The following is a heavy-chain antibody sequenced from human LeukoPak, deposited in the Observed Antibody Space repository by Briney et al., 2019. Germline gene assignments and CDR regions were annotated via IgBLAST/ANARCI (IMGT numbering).Heavy chain of an antibody. CDR2: IRNKVNSYTT. D-gene: IGHD6-13*01. CDR1: GFTFSSYW. Sequence: QSGGSLRLSCAASGFTFSSYWMSWVRQAPGKVLEWVGRIRNKVNSYTTEYAASVKGRFTISRDDSKNSLYLQMNSLKTEDTAVYYCARDLAAQRGDYWGQGTLVSVSS. J-gene: IGHJ4*02. CDR3: ARDLAAQRGDY. V-gene: IGHV3-72*01.